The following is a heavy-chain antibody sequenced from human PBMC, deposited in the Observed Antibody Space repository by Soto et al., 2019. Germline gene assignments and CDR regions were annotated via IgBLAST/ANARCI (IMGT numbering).Heavy chain of an antibody. D-gene: IGHD1-26*01. Sequence: HPWGTLRRSGAASVLTFSHYGLDWVRQAPGKGQEWVALIRYDGVNKHYVGSVRGRFTISRDNSKNTLYLQMNSLRDEDTAVYYCARDPASGGSTYYYYGMDVWGQGTTLRASS. CDR3: ARDPASGGSTYYYYGMDV. CDR2: IRYDGVNK. V-gene: IGHV3-30*02. J-gene: IGHJ6*02. CDR1: VLTFSHYG.